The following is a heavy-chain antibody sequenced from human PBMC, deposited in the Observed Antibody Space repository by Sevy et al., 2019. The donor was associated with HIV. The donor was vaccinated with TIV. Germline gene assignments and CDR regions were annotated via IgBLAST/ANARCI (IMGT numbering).Heavy chain of an antibody. CDR3: VTDDRPNSWLFDF. CDR2: INRDESAR. CDR1: GFSFRSYW. Sequence: GGSLRLSCAASGFSFRSYWMTWVRQAPGKGLEWVANINRDESARNYVDSVKGRFTISRDNAKNLLYLQINSLRVDDTAVYYCVTDDRPNSWLFDFWGQGAQVTVSS. V-gene: IGHV3-7*01. J-gene: IGHJ4*02. D-gene: IGHD3-9*01.